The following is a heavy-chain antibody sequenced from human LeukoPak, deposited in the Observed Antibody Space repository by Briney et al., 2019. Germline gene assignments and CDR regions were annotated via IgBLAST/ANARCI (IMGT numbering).Heavy chain of an antibody. J-gene: IGHJ3*02. D-gene: IGHD6-13*01. V-gene: IGHV1-18*01. CDR3: ARSGRAAPEHPTAFDI. Sequence: ASVKVSCKASGYTFTSYDINWVRQAPGQGLEWMGWISAYNGNTNYAQKLQGRVTMTTDTSTSTAYMELRSLRSDDTAVYYCARSGRAAPEHPTAFDIWGQGTMVTVSS. CDR1: GYTFTSYD. CDR2: ISAYNGNT.